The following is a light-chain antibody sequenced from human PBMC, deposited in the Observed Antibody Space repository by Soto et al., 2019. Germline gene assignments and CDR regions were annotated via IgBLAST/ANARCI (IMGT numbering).Light chain of an antibody. V-gene: IGKV3-15*01. Sequence: EVVMTQSPVTLSLSPGERATLSCRASQSITTNLVWYQQKPGQPPRLLIYGASSRATAVPARFSGSGSGTPFTLPINSLQSEDVAVYYCQQYNDWPPKRTFGQGTKVDIK. CDR1: QSITTN. CDR3: QQYNDWPPKRT. J-gene: IGKJ1*01. CDR2: GAS.